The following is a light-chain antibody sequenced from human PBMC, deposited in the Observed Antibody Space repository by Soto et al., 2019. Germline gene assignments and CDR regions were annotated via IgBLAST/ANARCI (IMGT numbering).Light chain of an antibody. Sequence: QSVLTQPPSASVTPGQRVTISCSGSSSNIGSNYVYWYQQLPGTAPKLLIYRNNQRPSGVPDRFSGSKSGTSASLAISGLRSEDEADYYCAAWDDSLSGWVFGGGTSSPS. J-gene: IGLJ3*02. CDR1: SSNIGSNY. CDR2: RNN. CDR3: AAWDDSLSGWV. V-gene: IGLV1-47*01.